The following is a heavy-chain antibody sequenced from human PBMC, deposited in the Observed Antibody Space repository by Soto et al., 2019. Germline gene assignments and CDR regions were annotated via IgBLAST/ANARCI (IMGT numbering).Heavy chain of an antibody. J-gene: IGHJ4*02. CDR3: ARDAVDTAMTPIGEFDY. D-gene: IGHD5-18*01. CDR1: GFTFSSYP. V-gene: IGHV3-9*01. CDR2: ISGNSGGI. Sequence: GGSLRLSCAASGFTFSSYPMSWVRQAPGKGLEWVSGISGNSGGIGYADSVKGRFTISRDNAKNSLYLQMNSLRAEDTALYYCARDAVDTAMTPIGEFDYWGQGTLVTVSS.